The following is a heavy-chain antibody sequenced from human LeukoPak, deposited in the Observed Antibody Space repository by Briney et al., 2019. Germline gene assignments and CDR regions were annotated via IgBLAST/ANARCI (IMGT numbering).Heavy chain of an antibody. V-gene: IGHV1-18*01. D-gene: IGHD6-13*01. CDR1: GYTFTSYG. Sequence: ASVKVSCKASGYTFTSYGISWVRQAPGQGLEWMGWISAYNGNTNYAKKLQGRVTMTTDTSTSTAYMELRSLRSDDAAVYYCARDEGIRFRMNEITYSRAFYYYYYYMDVWGKGTTVTVSS. CDR2: ISAYNGNT. J-gene: IGHJ6*03. CDR3: ARDEGIRFRMNEITYSRAFYYYYYYMDV.